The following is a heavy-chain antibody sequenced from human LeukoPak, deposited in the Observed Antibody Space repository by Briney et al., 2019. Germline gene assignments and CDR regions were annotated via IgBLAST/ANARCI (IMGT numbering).Heavy chain of an antibody. CDR1: GFTFSGYG. D-gene: IGHD3-22*01. CDR3: AKGPLGYYDSSGYYPYYFDY. Sequence: GGSLRLSCAASGFTFSGYGMHWVRQAPGKGLEWVAVISYDGSNKYYADSVKGRFTISRDNSKNTLYLQMNSLRAEDTAVYYCAKGPLGYYDSSGYYPYYFDYWGQGTLVTVSS. CDR2: ISYDGSNK. V-gene: IGHV3-30*18. J-gene: IGHJ4*02.